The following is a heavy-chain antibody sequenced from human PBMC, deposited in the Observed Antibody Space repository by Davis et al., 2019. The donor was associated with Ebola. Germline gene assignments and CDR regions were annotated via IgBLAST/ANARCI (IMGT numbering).Heavy chain of an antibody. Sequence: PGGSLRLSCAASGFTFSNYWMSWVRQAPGKGLEWVAFITEDGTHKYYAESVKGRFTISRDNSKNTLYLQMTSLRRDDTAVYYCATKDTAMITDFDYWGQGTLVTVSS. V-gene: IGHV3-30-3*01. CDR1: GFTFSNYW. D-gene: IGHD5-18*01. CDR3: ATKDTAMITDFDY. CDR2: ITEDGTHK. J-gene: IGHJ4*02.